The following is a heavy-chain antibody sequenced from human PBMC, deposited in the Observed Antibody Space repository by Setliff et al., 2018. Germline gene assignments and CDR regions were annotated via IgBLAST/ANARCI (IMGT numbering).Heavy chain of an antibody. V-gene: IGHV1-18*01. CDR1: GYTFTSYG. J-gene: IGHJ4*02. D-gene: IGHD2-15*01. CDR2: ISAYNGNT. CDR3: ARDLVGYCSGGSCYDWDY. Sequence: ASVKVSCKASGYTFTSYGISWVRQAPGQGLEWMGWISAYNGNTNYAQKLQGRVTMTTDTSSSTAYMELRSLRSDDTAVYYCARDLVGYCSGGSCYDWDYWGQGTLVTVSS.